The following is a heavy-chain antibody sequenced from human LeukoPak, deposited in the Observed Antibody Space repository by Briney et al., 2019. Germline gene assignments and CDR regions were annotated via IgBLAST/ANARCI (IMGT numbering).Heavy chain of an antibody. CDR1: GDSISSSNW. D-gene: IGHD2-21*02. V-gene: IGHV4-4*02. Sequence: PSETLSLTCAVSGDSISSSNWWNWVRQSPGKGLEWIGEIYHSRSTNYNPSLKSRVTISVDKSKNQFSLKLSSVTAADTAVYYCARVYCGGDCYSRTYYFDYWGQGTLVTVSS. J-gene: IGHJ4*02. CDR3: ARVYCGGDCYSRTYYFDY. CDR2: IYHSRST.